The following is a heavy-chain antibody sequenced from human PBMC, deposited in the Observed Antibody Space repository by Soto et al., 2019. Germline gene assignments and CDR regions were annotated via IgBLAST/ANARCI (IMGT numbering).Heavy chain of an antibody. V-gene: IGHV4-30-2*01. CDR2: IYYSGAT. J-gene: IGHJ6*02. CDR1: NGSVSSGTYS. Sequence: SETLSLTCTVSNGSVSSGTYSWSWVRQQPGKGLEWIGYIYYSGATYYTPSLKSRLTMSMDRANYHFSLNLTSVTAADTAVYFCARGHYYYGMDVWGQGIPVTVSS. CDR3: ARGHYYYGMDV.